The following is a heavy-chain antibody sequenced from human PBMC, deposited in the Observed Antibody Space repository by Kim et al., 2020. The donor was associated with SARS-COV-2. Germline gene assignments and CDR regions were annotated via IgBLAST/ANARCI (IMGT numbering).Heavy chain of an antibody. CDR3: ARAALAYCTGGTCRRYFDY. V-gene: IGHV4-30-4*01. Sequence: SETLSLTCTVSGGSISSGDYYWSWIRQPPGKGLEWIGYISYSGSTSYNPSLKSRVAMSVDTSKNQFSLKLNSVIAADTAVYPCARAALAYCTGGTCRRYFDYWGQGTLVTVSS. D-gene: IGHD2-8*02. J-gene: IGHJ4*02. CDR2: ISYSGST. CDR1: GGSISSGDYY.